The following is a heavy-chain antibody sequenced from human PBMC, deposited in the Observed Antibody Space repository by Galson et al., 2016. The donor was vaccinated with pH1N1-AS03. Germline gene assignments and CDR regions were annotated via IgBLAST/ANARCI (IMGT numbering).Heavy chain of an antibody. V-gene: IGHV2-5*02. CDR1: GFSLTSAKMG. Sequence: PALVKPTQTLTLTCTYSGFSLTSAKMGVGWIRQPPGKALEYLALISWDDSKLYSPPLRSRLTITKDTSRNQVVLSMTNMQPVDTGTYYGGNSVEVVWGQGIKVTVAS. J-gene: IGHJ3*01. CDR3: GNSVEVV. CDR2: ISWDDSK.